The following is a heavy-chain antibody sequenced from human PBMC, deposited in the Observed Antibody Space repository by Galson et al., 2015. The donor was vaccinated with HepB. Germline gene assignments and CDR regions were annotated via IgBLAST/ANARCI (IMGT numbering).Heavy chain of an antibody. V-gene: IGHV1-46*04. CDR3: AIGGYGGARAFDI. D-gene: IGHD4-23*01. CDR1: GYTFTSYY. Sequence: SVKVSCKASGYTFTSYYMHWVRQAPGQGLEWMGIINPSGGSTSYAQKLQGRVTMTEDTSTDTAYMELSSLRSEDTAVYYCAIGGYGGARAFDIWGQGTMVTVSS. CDR2: INPSGGST. J-gene: IGHJ3*02.